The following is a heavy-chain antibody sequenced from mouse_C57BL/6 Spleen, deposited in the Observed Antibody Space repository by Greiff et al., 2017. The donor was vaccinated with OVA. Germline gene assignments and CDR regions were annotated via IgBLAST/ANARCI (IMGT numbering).Heavy chain of an antibody. V-gene: IGHV5-16*01. J-gene: IGHJ2*01. CDR1: GFTFSDYY. CDR3: ARDRGRTASVVANYDY. CDR2: INYDGSST. D-gene: IGHD1-1*01. Sequence: EVKLEESEAGLVQPGSSMKLSCTASGFTFSDYYMAWVRQVPEKGLEWVANINYDGSSTYYLDSLKSRFIISRDKAKNILYLQMSSLKSEDTATCYCARDRGRTASVVANYDYWGQGTTVTVSS.